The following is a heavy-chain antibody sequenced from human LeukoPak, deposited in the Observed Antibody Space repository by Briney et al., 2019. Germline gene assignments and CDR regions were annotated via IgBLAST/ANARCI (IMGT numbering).Heavy chain of an antibody. CDR1: GYTFTSYG. J-gene: IGHJ4*02. CDR2: INPNSGGT. CDR3: ARAQRRPYCSSTSCFLP. V-gene: IGHV1-2*02. Sequence: GASVKVSCKASGYTFTSYGISWVRQAPGQGLEWMGWINPNSGGTNYAQKFQGRVTMTRDTSISTAYMELSRLRSDDTAVYYCARAQRRPYCSSTSCFLPWGQGTLVTVSS. D-gene: IGHD2-2*01.